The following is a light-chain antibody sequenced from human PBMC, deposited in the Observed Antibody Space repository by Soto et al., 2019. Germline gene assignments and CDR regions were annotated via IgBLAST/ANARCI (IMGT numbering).Light chain of an antibody. V-gene: IGLV1-36*01. CDR2: YDD. CDR3: CSYAGTDTHYV. Sequence: QSVLTQPPSVSEAPRQRVTISCSGSSSNIGNNAVNWYQQLPGKAPKLLIYYDDLLPSGVSDRFSGSKSGTSASLAISGLQSEDEADYYCCSYAGTDTHYVFGTGTKVTVL. J-gene: IGLJ1*01. CDR1: SSNIGNNA.